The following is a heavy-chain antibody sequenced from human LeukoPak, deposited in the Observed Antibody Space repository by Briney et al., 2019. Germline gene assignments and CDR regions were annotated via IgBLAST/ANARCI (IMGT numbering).Heavy chain of an antibody. J-gene: IGHJ6*04. D-gene: IGHD2-2*01. CDR1: GGSISSGGSY. V-gene: IGHV4-31*03. CDR2: ISYSGST. CDR3: ARVSCSSTSCKRYYYYGMDV. Sequence: PSQTLSLTCTVSGGSISSGGSYWSWIRQHPGTGLEWIGYISYSGSTYYNPSLKSRVTISVDTSKNQFPLKLSSVTAADTAVYYCARVSCSSTSCKRYYYYGMDVWGKGTTVTVSS.